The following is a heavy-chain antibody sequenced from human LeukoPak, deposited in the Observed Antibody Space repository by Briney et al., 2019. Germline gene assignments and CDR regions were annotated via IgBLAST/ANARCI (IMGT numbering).Heavy chain of an antibody. CDR3: ARLINGSPGDY. CDR1: GGSISSTTYH. D-gene: IGHD2-8*01. J-gene: IGHJ4*02. V-gene: IGHV4-39*01. CDR2: IYYSGNT. Sequence: SETLSLTCTVSGGSISSTTYHWGWVRQPPGKGLEWIGSIYYSGNTYYNPSLKSRLTISVDMPKSQFSLRLSSVTAADTAVYYCARLINGSPGDYWGQGTLVTVSS.